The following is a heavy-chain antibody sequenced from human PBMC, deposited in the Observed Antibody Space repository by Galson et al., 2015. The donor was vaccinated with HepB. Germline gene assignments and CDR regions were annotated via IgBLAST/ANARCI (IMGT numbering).Heavy chain of an antibody. J-gene: IGHJ4*02. Sequence: SLRLSCAASGFTFSDYYMSWIRQAPGKGLEWVSYISSSGSTIYYADSVKGRFTISRDNAKNSLYLQMNSLRAEDTAVYYCARYYYDSSGYWYYFDYWGQGTLVTVSS. CDR2: ISSSGSTI. CDR1: GFTFSDYY. CDR3: ARYYYDSSGYWYYFDY. D-gene: IGHD3-22*01. V-gene: IGHV3-11*01.